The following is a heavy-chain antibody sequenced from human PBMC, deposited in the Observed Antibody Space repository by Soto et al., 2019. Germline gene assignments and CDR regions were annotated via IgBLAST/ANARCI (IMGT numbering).Heavy chain of an antibody. D-gene: IGHD2-8*01. CDR3: VSWVSAHFDY. Sequence: PGGSLRLSCAASGFTFDSPYSHAMSWVGQSPGKGPEWVSTYTSNGANTHYAESVKGRFTISKDPSRNTVHLHMNSLRAEDTATYFCVSWVSAHFDYWGHGTPVTVSS. J-gene: IGHJ4*01. CDR1: GFTFDSPYSHA. CDR2: YTSNGANT. V-gene: IGHV3-23*01.